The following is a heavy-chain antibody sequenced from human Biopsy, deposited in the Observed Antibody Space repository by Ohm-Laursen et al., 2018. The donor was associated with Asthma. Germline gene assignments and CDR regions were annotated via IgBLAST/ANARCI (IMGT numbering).Heavy chain of an antibody. D-gene: IGHD3-22*01. J-gene: IGHJ4*01. Sequence: SLRLSCAATGFSFDDCAMHWVRQAPGKGLEWVSSISWNSGNIDYAVSVKGRFTLSRDNAKNSLYLQMQSLRPEDTAFYYCAKSADYYDSTDYLDFWGRGTLVTVSS. CDR3: AKSADYYDSTDYLDF. V-gene: IGHV3-9*01. CDR1: GFSFDDCA. CDR2: ISWNSGNI.